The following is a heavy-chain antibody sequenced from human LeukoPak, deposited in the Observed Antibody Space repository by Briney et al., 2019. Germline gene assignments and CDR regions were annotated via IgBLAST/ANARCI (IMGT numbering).Heavy chain of an antibody. CDR1: GDSVSSNSAA. J-gene: IGHJ6*02. Sequence: SQTLSLTCAISGDSVSSNSAAWNWIRQSPSRGLEWLGRTYYRSKWYNDYAVSVKSRITINPDTSKNQFSLQLNSVTPEDTAVYYCARDRAPYGPGSAPGYQDYYYGMDVWGQGTTVTVSS. CDR2: TYYRSKWYN. D-gene: IGHD3-10*01. V-gene: IGHV6-1*01. CDR3: ARDRAPYGPGSAPGYQDYYYGMDV.